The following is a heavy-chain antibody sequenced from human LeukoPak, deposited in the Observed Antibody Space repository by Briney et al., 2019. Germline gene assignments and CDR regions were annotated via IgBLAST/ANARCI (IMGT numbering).Heavy chain of an antibody. V-gene: IGHV6-1*01. D-gene: IGHD1-26*01. CDR3: SRDISGRLGY. J-gene: IGHJ4*02. CDR1: GDSVSSYTAA. CDR2: TYYRSKWYN. Sequence: SQTLSLTCAISGDSVSSYTAACNWIRQSPSRGLEWLGRTYYRSKWYNEYPPSVKSRITINPDTSKNQFSLQLNSMTPEDTAVYYCSRDISGRLGYWGQGTLVTVSS.